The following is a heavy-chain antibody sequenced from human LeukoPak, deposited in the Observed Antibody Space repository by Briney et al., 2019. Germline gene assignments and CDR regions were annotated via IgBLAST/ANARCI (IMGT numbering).Heavy chain of an antibody. V-gene: IGHV1-69*05. CDR2: IIPIFGTA. CDR1: GGTFSSYA. CDR3: AREGGLATLLSRSPPGYMDV. Sequence: SVKVSCKASGGTFSSYAISWVRQAPGQGLEWMGRIIPIFGTANYAQKFQGRVTITTDESTSTAYMELSSLRSEDTAVYYCAREGGLATLLSRSPPGYMDVWGKGTTVTVSS. J-gene: IGHJ6*03. D-gene: IGHD5-12*01.